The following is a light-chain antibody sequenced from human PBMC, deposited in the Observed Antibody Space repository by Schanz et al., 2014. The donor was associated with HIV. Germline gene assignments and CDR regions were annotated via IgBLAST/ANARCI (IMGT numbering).Light chain of an antibody. CDR1: QSVDSW. CDR2: MAS. J-gene: IGKJ1*01. V-gene: IGKV1-5*03. Sequence: DIQMTQSPSTLSASVGDRVTITCRASQSVDSWLAWYQQKPGKAPKLLIYMASSLESGVPSRFSGSGSGTEFTLTISSLQPDDFATYYCQQYSSYSTFGQGTRVEI. CDR3: QQYSSYST.